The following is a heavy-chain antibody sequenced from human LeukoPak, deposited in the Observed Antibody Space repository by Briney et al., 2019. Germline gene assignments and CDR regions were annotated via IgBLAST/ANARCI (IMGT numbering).Heavy chain of an antibody. Sequence: GRSLRLSCAASGFTFSSYGMHWVHQAPGKGLEWMALISYDGSIKYYADSVKGRFTISRDNSKNTLYLQMNSLRAEDTAVYYCAKDGPNSWFGEATWGQGTLVTVSS. CDR3: AKDGPNSWFGEAT. CDR2: ISYDGSIK. V-gene: IGHV3-30*18. J-gene: IGHJ5*02. CDR1: GFTFSSYG. D-gene: IGHD3-10*01.